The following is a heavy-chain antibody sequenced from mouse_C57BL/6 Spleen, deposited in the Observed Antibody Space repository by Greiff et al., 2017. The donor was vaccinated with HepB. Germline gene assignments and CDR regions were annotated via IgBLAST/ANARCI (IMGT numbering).Heavy chain of an antibody. J-gene: IGHJ3*01. V-gene: IGHV1-4*01. CDR1: GYTFTSYT. CDR3: ARSDSNYGGRFAY. D-gene: IGHD2-5*01. CDR2: INPSSGYT. Sequence: QVQLKESGAELARPGASVKMSCKASGYTFTSYTMHWVKQRPGQGLEWIGYINPSSGYTKYNQKFKDKATLTADKSSSTAYMQLSSLTSEDSAVYYCARSDSNYGGRFAYWGQGTLVTVSA.